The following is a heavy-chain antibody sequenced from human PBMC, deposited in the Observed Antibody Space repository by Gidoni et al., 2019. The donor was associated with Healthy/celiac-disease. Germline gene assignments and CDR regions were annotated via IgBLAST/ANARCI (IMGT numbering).Heavy chain of an antibody. CDR3: ARGITGPNCFYYYIDV. V-gene: IGHV4-34*01. CDR2: INHSGRT. CDR1: GYY. J-gene: IGHJ6*03. D-gene: IGHD1-20*01. Sequence: GYYWSWIRQPPGKGLEWIGEINHSGRTNYNPSLKSRVTISVDTSKNQFSLKLSSVTAADTAVYYCARGITGPNCFYYYIDVWGKGTTVTVSS.